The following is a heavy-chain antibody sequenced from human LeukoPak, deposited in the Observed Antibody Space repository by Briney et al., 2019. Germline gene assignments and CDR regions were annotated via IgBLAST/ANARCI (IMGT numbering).Heavy chain of an antibody. CDR1: GFTFSSYG. Sequence: GRSLRLSCAVSGFTFSSYGMHWVRQAPGKGLEWVAVIWYDGSNKYYADSVKGRFTISRDNSKNTLYLQMNSLRAEDTAVYYCARENYGDYVEAFDIWGQGTMVTVSS. V-gene: IGHV3-33*01. D-gene: IGHD4-17*01. CDR2: IWYDGSNK. CDR3: ARENYGDYVEAFDI. J-gene: IGHJ3*02.